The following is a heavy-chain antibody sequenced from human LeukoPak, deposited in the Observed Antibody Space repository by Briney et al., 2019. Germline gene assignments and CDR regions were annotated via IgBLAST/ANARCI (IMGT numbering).Heavy chain of an antibody. CDR2: TYYRSRWYN. D-gene: IGHD1-26*01. Sequence: SQTLSLTCDISGESVSSNNAAWNWIRQSPSRGPEWLGRTYYRSRWYNDYAVSLKSRMTINADTSKNHFSLQLNSVTPEDMAVYYCARSGGTASGKYERATLDYWGQGTLVTVSS. CDR3: ARSGGTASGKYERATLDY. V-gene: IGHV6-1*01. CDR1: GESVSSNNAA. J-gene: IGHJ4*02.